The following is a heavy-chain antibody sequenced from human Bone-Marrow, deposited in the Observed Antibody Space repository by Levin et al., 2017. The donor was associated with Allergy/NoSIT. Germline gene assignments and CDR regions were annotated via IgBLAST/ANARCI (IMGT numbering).Heavy chain of an antibody. D-gene: IGHD2/OR15-2a*01. Sequence: GGSLRLSCTVSGFTFSLYSMNWVRQAPGKGLEWVSSISSSGTDMYNADSVKGRFTISRDNAKNPLNLQMSSLRAEDTAVYYCARGIIGDVRVAHKEAFDIWGQGTMVTVSS. CDR1: GFTFSLYS. J-gene: IGHJ3*02. CDR3: ARGIIGDVRVAHKEAFDI. V-gene: IGHV3-21*01. CDR2: ISSSGTDM.